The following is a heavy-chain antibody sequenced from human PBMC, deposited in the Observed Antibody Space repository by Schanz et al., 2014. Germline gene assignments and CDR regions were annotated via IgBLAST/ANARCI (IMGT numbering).Heavy chain of an antibody. CDR1: GYTFVSYS. J-gene: IGHJ5*02. CDR2: IIPILGIA. Sequence: QVQLVQSGAEVKKPGASVKVSCKASGYTFVSYSMHWVRQAPGQGLEWMGRIIPILGIANYAQNFQGRVTITADKSTSTAYMELRSLRSDDTAVYYCARDRRRYCSTVSCLHDNWFDPWGQGTLVIVSS. CDR3: ARDRRRYCSTVSCLHDNWFDP. D-gene: IGHD2-2*01. V-gene: IGHV1-69*09.